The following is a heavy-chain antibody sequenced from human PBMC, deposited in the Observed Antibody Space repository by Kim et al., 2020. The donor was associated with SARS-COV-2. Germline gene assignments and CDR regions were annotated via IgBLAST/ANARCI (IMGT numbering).Heavy chain of an antibody. CDR1: GFTFSSYG. D-gene: IGHD3-3*01. V-gene: IGHV3-30*18. J-gene: IGHJ6*03. Sequence: GGSLRLSCAASGFTFSSYGMHWVRQAPGKGLEWVAVISYDGSNKYYADSVKGRFTISRDNSKNTLYLQMNSLRAEDTAVYYCAKDHRYYDFWSGYLNPAYYYYYYTDVWGKGTTVTVSS. CDR2: ISYDGSNK. CDR3: AKDHRYYDFWSGYLNPAYYYYYYTDV.